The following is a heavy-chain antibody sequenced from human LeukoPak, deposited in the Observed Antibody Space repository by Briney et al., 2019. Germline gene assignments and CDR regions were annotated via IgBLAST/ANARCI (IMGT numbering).Heavy chain of an antibody. CDR2: MNPNSGNT. CDR3: ARWGGY. J-gene: IGHJ4*02. Sequence: QXTXQGREWMGWMNPNSGNTGYAQKFQGRVTMTRNTSISTAYMELSSLRSEDTAVYYCARWGGYWGQGTLVTVPS. V-gene: IGHV1-8*01. D-gene: IGHD3-16*01.